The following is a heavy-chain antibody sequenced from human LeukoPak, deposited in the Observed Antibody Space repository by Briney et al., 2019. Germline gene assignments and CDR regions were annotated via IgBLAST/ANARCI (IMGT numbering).Heavy chain of an antibody. CDR3: ARGGLGPSTSGSYYTGMDV. J-gene: IGHJ6*02. V-gene: IGHV1-69*04. CDR2: IIPILGIA. D-gene: IGHD3-10*01. CDR1: GGTFSSYA. Sequence: SVKVSCKASGGTFSSYAISWVRQAPGQGLEWMGRIIPILGIANYAQKFQGRVTITADKSTSTAYMELSSLRSEDTAVYYCARGGLGPSTSGSYYTGMDVWGQGTTVTVSS.